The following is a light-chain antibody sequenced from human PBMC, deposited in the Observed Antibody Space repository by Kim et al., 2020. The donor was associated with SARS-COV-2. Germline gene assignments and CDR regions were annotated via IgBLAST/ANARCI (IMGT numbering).Light chain of an antibody. J-gene: IGLJ2*01. CDR2: DNT. CDR1: SSNIGNNY. Sequence: GQKVTISCSGSSSNIGNNYVSWYQQFPGTAPKLLIYDNTKRPSGIPDRFSGSKSGTSATLDITGLQTGDEADYYCETWDSSLRAVVFGGGTQLTDL. CDR3: ETWDSSLRAVV. V-gene: IGLV1-51*01.